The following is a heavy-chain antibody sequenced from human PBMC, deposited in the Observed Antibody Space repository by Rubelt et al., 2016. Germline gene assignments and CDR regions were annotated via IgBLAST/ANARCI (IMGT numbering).Heavy chain of an antibody. CDR1: GYTFTSYG. V-gene: IGHV1-18*01. CDR2: ISAYNGNT. CDR3: AARGSIAAAGSTQFDY. J-gene: IGHJ4*02. Sequence: VKVSCKASGYTFTSYGISWVRQAPGQGLEWMGWISAYNGNTNYAQKLQGRVTMTTDTSTSTAYMELRSLRSDDTAVYYCAARGSIAAAGSTQFDYWGQGTLVTVSS. D-gene: IGHD6-13*01.